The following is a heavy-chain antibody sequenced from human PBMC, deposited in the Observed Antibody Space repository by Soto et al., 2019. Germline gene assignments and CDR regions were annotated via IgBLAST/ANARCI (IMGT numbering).Heavy chain of an antibody. D-gene: IGHD4-4*01. Sequence: VGSLRLSCAASGFTFSSYGMHWVRQAPGKGLEWVAVISYDGSNKYYADSVKGRFTISRDNSKNTLYLQMNSLRAEDTAVYYCAKRTTVTTAAMDVWGQGTPVTVSS. V-gene: IGHV3-30*18. J-gene: IGHJ6*02. CDR2: ISYDGSNK. CDR3: AKRTTVTTAAMDV. CDR1: GFTFSSYG.